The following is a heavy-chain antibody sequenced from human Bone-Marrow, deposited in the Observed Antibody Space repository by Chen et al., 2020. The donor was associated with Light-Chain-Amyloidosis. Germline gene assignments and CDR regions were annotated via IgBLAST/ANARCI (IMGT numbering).Heavy chain of an antibody. CDR2: IIPDSDGT. J-gene: IGHJ5*02. V-gene: IGHV1-2*02. CDR1: GYSLTGHY. CDR3: ARIRVGDGDYVGLDWFDP. Sequence: QVQLEQSGAAVKKPGASVKVSCKASGYSLTGHYIHWVRQAPGQGLEWMGYIIPDSDGTKYAQKFEGRVTMTRDTSISTAYMELSRLRSDDTAVYYCARIRVGDGDYVGLDWFDPWGQGTLVTVSS. D-gene: IGHD4-17*01.